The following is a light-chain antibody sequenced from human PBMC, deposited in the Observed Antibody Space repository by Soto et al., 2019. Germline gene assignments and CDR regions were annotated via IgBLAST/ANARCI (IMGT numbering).Light chain of an antibody. J-gene: IGKJ2*01. CDR3: QQYDDLPRT. V-gene: IGKV1-39*01. Sequence: DVQMTQSPSSLSASVGDRVTITCRASQNIASFLNWYQQRPGTAPKLLIYAASNLESGVPSRFSGRGSATDFTLSISSLQPEDFATYYCQQYDDLPRTFGQGTKLQVK. CDR2: AAS. CDR1: QNIASF.